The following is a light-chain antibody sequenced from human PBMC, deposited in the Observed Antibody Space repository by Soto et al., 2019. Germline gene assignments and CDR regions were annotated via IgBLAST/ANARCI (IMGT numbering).Light chain of an antibody. J-gene: IGKJ1*01. Sequence: DIQITQSPSTLSASVGDRVTITCRASQSISSWLAWYQQKPGKAPKLLIYDASSLESGVPSRFSGSGSGTDFTLTISSLQAEDFATYYCQQYMSYSFGQGTQVDIK. CDR1: QSISSW. CDR2: DAS. V-gene: IGKV1-5*01. CDR3: QQYMSYS.